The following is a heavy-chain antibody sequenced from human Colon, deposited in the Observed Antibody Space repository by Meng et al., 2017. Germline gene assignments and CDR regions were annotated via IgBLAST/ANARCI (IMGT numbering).Heavy chain of an antibody. V-gene: IGHV4-31*02. CDR3: ARGSASGFGALVQYCFDF. J-gene: IGHJ4*02. CDR1: GGSISSGGYY. D-gene: IGHD3-10*01. Sequence: SETLSLTCTVSGGSISSGGYYWSWIRQHPGKGLEWIGYIYYSGSTYYNPSLRSRLTMSVDTSKNQFSLKLSSVTAADTAVYYCARGSASGFGALVQYCFDFWGQGSLVTVSS. CDR2: IYYSGST.